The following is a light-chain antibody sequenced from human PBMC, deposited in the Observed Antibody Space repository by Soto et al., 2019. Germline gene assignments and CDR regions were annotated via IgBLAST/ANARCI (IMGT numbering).Light chain of an antibody. CDR2: GAS. V-gene: IGKV3-20*01. CDR1: QSVSSSY. J-gene: IGKJ4*01. Sequence: EIVLTQSPGTLSLSPGERATLSCRASQSVSSSYLAWNQQKPGQAPRLLIYGASSRATGIPDRFSGSGSGIDFNLTISRLEPENFAVYYCHQYDSSPLTFGGGTKVEIK. CDR3: HQYDSSPLT.